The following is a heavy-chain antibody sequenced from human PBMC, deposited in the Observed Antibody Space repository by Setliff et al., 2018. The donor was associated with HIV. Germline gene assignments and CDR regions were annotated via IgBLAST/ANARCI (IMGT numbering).Heavy chain of an antibody. J-gene: IGHJ2*01. V-gene: IGHV4-34*01. Sequence: SETLSLTCAVYGGSFTGYYWSWIRQPPGKGLEWIGEIDHSGSTNYNPSLKSRVPISLDTSKNQFSLKLSSVTAADTAVYYCAREGARITIFGVVTALWYFDLWGRGTLVTVSS. CDR1: GGSFTGYY. D-gene: IGHD3-3*01. CDR3: AREGARITIFGVVTALWYFDL. CDR2: IDHSGST.